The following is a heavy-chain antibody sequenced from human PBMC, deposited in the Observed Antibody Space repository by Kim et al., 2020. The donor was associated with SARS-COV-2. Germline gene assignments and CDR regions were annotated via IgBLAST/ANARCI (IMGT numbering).Heavy chain of an antibody. D-gene: IGHD5-18*01. CDR3: ASEVRIQLPSDYYYGMDV. J-gene: IGHJ6*02. Sequence: TSRLTITRDKSKNTLYLQMTSLRAEDTAVYYCASEVRIQLPSDYYYGMDVWGQGTTVTVSS. V-gene: IGHV3-53*01.